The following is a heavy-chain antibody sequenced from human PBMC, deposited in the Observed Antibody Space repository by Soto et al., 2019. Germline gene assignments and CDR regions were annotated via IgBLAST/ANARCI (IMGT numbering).Heavy chain of an antibody. D-gene: IGHD3-22*01. Sequence: ASVKVSCKASGYTFTSYGISWVRQAPGQGLEWMGWVNAYNGNTNYAQKFQGRVTMTTDTSTSTAYMELRSLRSDDTAVYYCARNWETNYYDSSGPNWFDPWGQGTLVTVSS. CDR2: VNAYNGNT. CDR1: GYTFTSYG. CDR3: ARNWETNYYDSSGPNWFDP. V-gene: IGHV1-18*01. J-gene: IGHJ5*02.